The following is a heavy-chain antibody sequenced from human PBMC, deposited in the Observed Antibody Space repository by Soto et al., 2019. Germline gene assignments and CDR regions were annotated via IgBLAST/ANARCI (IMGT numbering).Heavy chain of an antibody. CDR3: AKDRKGGESAGFDY. CDR1: GFTFSSYG. Sequence: QVQLVESGGGVVQPGRSLRLSCAASGFTFSSYGMHWVRQAPGKGLEWVAVISYDGSNKYYADSVKGRFTISRDNSKNTLYLQMNSLRAEDTAVYYCAKDRKGGESAGFDYWGQGTLVTVSS. J-gene: IGHJ4*02. D-gene: IGHD3-16*01. V-gene: IGHV3-30*18. CDR2: ISYDGSNK.